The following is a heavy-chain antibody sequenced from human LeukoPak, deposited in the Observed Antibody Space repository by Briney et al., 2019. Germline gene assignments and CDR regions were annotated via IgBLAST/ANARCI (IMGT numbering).Heavy chain of an antibody. CDR2: IHYSGNT. D-gene: IGHD1-26*01. CDR1: GHSISSYY. V-gene: IGHV4-59*01. CDR3: ARPGWVGATGAFHI. J-gene: IGHJ3*02. Sequence: SETLSLTCTVSGHSISSYYWSWIRQPPGTGLEWSGYIHYSGNTNYNPCLKSRVSISVDTSNNQSSLKLSSVTAADTAVYYCARPGWVGATGAFHIWGQGTLVSVSS.